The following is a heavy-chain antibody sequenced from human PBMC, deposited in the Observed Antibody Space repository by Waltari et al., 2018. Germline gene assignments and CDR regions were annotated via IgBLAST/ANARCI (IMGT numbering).Heavy chain of an antibody. V-gene: IGHV4-39*07. D-gene: IGHD3-10*01. J-gene: IGHJ3*02. CDR2: IYYSRST. Sequence: QLQLQESGPGLVKPSETLSLTCTFSGVSISSSSNYWGWIRQPPGKGLEWIGSIYYSRSTYYNPSLKSRVTRAVETSKNQFSLKLSSVTAADTAVYYCARVSMVQGNAFDIWGQGTMVTVSS. CDR1: GVSISSSSNY. CDR3: ARVSMVQGNAFDI.